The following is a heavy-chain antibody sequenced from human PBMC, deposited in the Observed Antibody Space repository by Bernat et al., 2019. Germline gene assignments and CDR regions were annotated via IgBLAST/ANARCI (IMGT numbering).Heavy chain of an antibody. CDR2: VSYDGRNK. CDR1: GFTFSDYS. Sequence: VQLVESGGGVVQRGRSLRLSCVASGFTFSDYSLHWVRQAPCKGLEWVAVVSYDGRNKYYADSVQARFIISRDDSENTLYLQMDSLKSEDTAVYYCVRDGAALYYYHGMDVWGRGTTVTVSS. CDR3: VRDGAALYYYHGMDV. D-gene: IGHD6-25*01. J-gene: IGHJ6*02. V-gene: IGHV3-30*04.